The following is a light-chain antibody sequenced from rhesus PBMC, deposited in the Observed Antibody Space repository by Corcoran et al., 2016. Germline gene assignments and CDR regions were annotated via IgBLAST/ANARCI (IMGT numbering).Light chain of an antibody. Sequence: DIQMTQSPSSLSASVGYRVTITCRASENVNNYLNRYQQKPGKAPKLLIQKASTLQSGVPSRFTGNGSGTDYTFTISSLQPEDVSTYYCQHGYGTPLTFGGETKVELK. J-gene: IGKJ4*01. CDR1: ENVNNY. CDR2: KAS. V-gene: IGKV1-74*01. CDR3: QHGYGTPLT.